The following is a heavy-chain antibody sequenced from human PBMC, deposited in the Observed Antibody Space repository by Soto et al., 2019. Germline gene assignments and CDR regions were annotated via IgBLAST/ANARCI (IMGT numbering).Heavy chain of an antibody. CDR3: ARGPYGHDY. Sequence: EVQLVESGGGLVQPGGSLRLSCVASGFTFSTYNMNWVRQAPGKGLEWVSYITNTGSTIYYADSVKGRFTISRDNAKNSLVLQMDRLRDEDTAVYYGARGPYGHDYWGQGTLVTVSS. CDR2: ITNTGSTI. D-gene: IGHD3-10*01. V-gene: IGHV3-48*02. CDR1: GFTFSTYN. J-gene: IGHJ4*02.